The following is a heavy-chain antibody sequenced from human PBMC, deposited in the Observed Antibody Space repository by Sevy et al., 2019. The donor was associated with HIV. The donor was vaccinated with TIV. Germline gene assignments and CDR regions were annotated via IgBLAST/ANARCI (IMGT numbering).Heavy chain of an antibody. J-gene: IGHJ4*02. CDR3: ARGWCRSASCYYDY. D-gene: IGHD2-2*01. Sequence: SETLSLTCTVSGVSISSYYWSWIRQPAGKGLEWIGRIYPSGITNYNPSLKSRVTMSVDTSKNQFSLNLSSVTAADTAVYYCARGWCRSASCYYDYWGQGTLVTVSS. CDR1: GVSISSYY. CDR2: IYPSGIT. V-gene: IGHV4-4*07.